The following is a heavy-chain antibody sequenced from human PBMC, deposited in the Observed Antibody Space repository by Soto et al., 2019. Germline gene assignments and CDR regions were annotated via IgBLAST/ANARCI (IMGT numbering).Heavy chain of an antibody. CDR3: AKAMGAFDI. V-gene: IGHV3-23*01. Sequence: GGSLRLSCAASGFTFSSYAMSWVRQAPGKGLEWVSAISGSGASTYYTASVKGRFTISRDNSENTLYLQLNSLRAEDTAIYYCAKAMGAFDIWGQGTMVTVSS. CDR2: ISGSGAST. D-gene: IGHD3-16*01. J-gene: IGHJ3*02. CDR1: GFTFSSYA.